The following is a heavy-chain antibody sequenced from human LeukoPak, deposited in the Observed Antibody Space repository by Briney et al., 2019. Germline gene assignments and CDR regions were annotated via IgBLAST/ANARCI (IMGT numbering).Heavy chain of an antibody. CDR3: ARDLVATKPLDY. V-gene: IGHV4-30-2*01. J-gene: IGHJ4*02. CDR1: GGSISSGGYY. Sequence: SQTLSLTCTVSGGSISSGGYYWSWIRQPPGKGLEWIGYIYHSGSTYYNPSLKSRVTISVDRSKNQFSLKLSSVTAADTAVYYCARDLVATKPLDYWGQGTLVTVSS. D-gene: IGHD5-12*01. CDR2: IYHSGST.